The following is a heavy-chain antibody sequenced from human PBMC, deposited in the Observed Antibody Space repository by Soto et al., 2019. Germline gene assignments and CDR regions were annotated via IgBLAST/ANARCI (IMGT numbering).Heavy chain of an antibody. D-gene: IGHD6-13*01. J-gene: IGHJ4*02. Sequence: EVQLVESGGGLVQPEGSLRLSCAASGFTFSDHYMDWVRQAPGKGLEWVGRIKNKANSYTTEYAAPVKGRFIISRYDSKNSVSLQLKRLKADDADGYDSTRVRLCSSRPSDYWGQGILVTVSS. CDR2: IKNKANSYTT. CDR3: TRVRLCSSRPSDY. CDR1: GFTFSDHY. V-gene: IGHV3-72*01.